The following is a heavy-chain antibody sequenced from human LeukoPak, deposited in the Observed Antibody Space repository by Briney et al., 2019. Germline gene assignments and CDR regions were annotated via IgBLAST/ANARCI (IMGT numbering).Heavy chain of an antibody. CDR1: GYTFKDFG. Sequence: ASVKVPCKTSGYTFKDFGISWVRQVPGQGLEWMGWISAYNGNTEYAEKFQGRVTMTIDTFANTAYMALRSLRSDDTAVYFCARDPKTSNSFWRGYSGFDYWGQGVLVTVSS. CDR2: ISAYNGNT. J-gene: IGHJ4*02. V-gene: IGHV1-18*01. CDR3: ARDPKTSNSFWRGYSGFDY. D-gene: IGHD3-3*01.